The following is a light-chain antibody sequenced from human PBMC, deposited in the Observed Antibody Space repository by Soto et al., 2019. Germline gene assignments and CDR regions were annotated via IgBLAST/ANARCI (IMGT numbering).Light chain of an antibody. CDR1: NSDVGDYNF. J-gene: IGLJ2*01. Sequence: QSALTQPASVSGSPGQSITISCTGTNSDVGDYNFVSWYQQHPGKAPKLMIYEVSNRPSGVSHRFSGSKSGNTASLTISGLQAEDEAEYFCSSYSSTISFIFGGGTKLTV. V-gene: IGLV2-14*01. CDR3: SSYSSTISFI. CDR2: EVS.